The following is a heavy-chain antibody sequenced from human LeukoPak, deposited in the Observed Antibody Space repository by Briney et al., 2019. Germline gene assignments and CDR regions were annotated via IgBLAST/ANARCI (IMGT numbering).Heavy chain of an antibody. V-gene: IGHV3-23*01. D-gene: IGHD5-18*01. Sequence: GGSLRLSCAASGFTFSSYAMSWVRQAPGKGLEWVSAISGSGGSTYYADSVKGRFTISRDNSKNTLYLRMNSLRAEDTAVYYCAKVDRAPWIQLWLTLDYWGQGTLVTVSS. J-gene: IGHJ4*02. CDR1: GFTFSSYA. CDR2: ISGSGGST. CDR3: AKVDRAPWIQLWLTLDY.